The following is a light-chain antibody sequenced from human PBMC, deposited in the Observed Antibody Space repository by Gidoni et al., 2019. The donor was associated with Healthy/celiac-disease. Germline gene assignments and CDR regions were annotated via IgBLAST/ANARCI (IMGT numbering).Light chain of an antibody. CDR1: SSDVGGYNY. J-gene: IGLJ2*01. CDR3: CSYAGSYTFVV. V-gene: IGLV2-11*01. Sequence: QSALTQPRPVYGSPGPSVTISCTGTSSDVGGYNYVSWYQQHPGKAPKLMIYDVSKRPSGVPDRFSGSKSGNTASLTISGLQADDEADYDCCSYAGSYTFVVFGGGTKLTVL. CDR2: DVS.